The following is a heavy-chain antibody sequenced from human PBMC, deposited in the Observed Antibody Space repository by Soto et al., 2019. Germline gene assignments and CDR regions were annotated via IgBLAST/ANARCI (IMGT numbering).Heavy chain of an antibody. J-gene: IGHJ4*02. CDR2: MSYDGSNE. CDR3: AKDGSHNFDY. CDR1: GFTFSRYA. Sequence: QVQLVESGGGVVQPGRSLRLSCAASGFTFSRYAMHWVRQAPGKGLEWVALMSYDGSNEYYADSVKGRFTISRDNSKNTLYLQMNSLRAEDTAVYYCAKDGSHNFDYWGQGTLVTVSS. V-gene: IGHV3-30*18. D-gene: IGHD1-26*01.